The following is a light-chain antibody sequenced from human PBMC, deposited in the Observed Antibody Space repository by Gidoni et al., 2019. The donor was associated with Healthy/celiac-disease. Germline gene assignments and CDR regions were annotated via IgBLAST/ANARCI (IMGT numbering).Light chain of an antibody. J-gene: IGLJ2*01. CDR1: HIGSKS. CDR3: HVWDSSSDHSHVV. Sequence: SYVLTQPLSVSVAPGKTASITGGGNHIGSKSVHWDQQKPGQAPVLVIYYDSDRPSGIPERFSGSNSGNTATLTISRVEAGDEADYYCHVWDSSSDHSHVVFGRGTKLTVL. V-gene: IGLV3-21*04. CDR2: YDS.